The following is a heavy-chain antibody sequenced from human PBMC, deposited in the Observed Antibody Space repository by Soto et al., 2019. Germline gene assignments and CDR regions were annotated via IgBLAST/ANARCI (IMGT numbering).Heavy chain of an antibody. Sequence: SETLSLTCTVSGGSISSGDYYWSWIRQPPGKGLEWIGYIYYSGSTYYNPSLKSRVTISVDTSKNQFSMKLRSVTDADTAVYYCIGDSGDFDIWGQGTMVTV. D-gene: IGHD4-17*01. CDR3: IGDSGDFDI. V-gene: IGHV4-30-4*01. CDR1: GGSISSGDYY. CDR2: IYYSGST. J-gene: IGHJ3*02.